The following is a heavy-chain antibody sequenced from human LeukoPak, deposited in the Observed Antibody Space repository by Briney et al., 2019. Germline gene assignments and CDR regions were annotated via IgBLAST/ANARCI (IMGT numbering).Heavy chain of an antibody. D-gene: IGHD3-3*01. J-gene: IGHJ6*02. CDR3: AREGAYYDFWSRMDV. CDR1: GGSFSGYY. V-gene: IGHV4-34*01. Sequence: SETLSLTCAVYGGSFSGYYWSWIRQPPGKGLEWIGEINHSGSTNYNPSLKSRVTISVDTSENQFSLKLSSVTAADTAVYYCAREGAYYDFWSRMDVWGQGTTVTVSS. CDR2: INHSGST.